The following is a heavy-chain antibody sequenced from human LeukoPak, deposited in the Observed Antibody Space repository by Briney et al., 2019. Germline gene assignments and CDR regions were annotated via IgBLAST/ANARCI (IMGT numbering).Heavy chain of an antibody. CDR2: IYPGDSDT. D-gene: IGHD3-10*01. CDR3: ARQRISMVRGVVILDY. Sequence: GESLKISCKGSGYSFTSYWIGWVRQMPGKGLRWMGIIYPGDSDTRYSPSFQGQVTISADKSISTAYLQWSSLKASDTAMYYCARQRISMVRGVVILDYWGQGTLVTVSS. CDR1: GYSFTSYW. J-gene: IGHJ4*02. V-gene: IGHV5-51*01.